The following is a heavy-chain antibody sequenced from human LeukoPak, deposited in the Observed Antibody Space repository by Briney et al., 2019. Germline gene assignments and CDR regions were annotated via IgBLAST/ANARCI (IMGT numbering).Heavy chain of an antibody. Sequence: GGPLRLSCAASGFTFSSYAMSWVRQAPGKGLEWVSAISGSGGSTYYADSVKGRLTISRDNSKNTLYLQMNSLRAEDTAVYYCAKEGFYDFWSGYSYPLLWGQGTLVTVSS. D-gene: IGHD3-3*01. V-gene: IGHV3-23*01. CDR3: AKEGFYDFWSGYSYPLL. CDR2: ISGSGGST. CDR1: GFTFSSYA. J-gene: IGHJ4*02.